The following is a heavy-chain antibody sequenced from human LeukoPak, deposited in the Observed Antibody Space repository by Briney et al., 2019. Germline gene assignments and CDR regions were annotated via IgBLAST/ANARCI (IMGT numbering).Heavy chain of an antibody. D-gene: IGHD2-21*01. Sequence: PGGSLRLSCAASGFTFSTYSMKWVRQAPGKGLEWVSYISDSGAMYYADSVRGRFTISRENAQNSLFLQMNSLRAEDTAVYYCARDQGLNSPDYWGQGTLVTVSS. J-gene: IGHJ4*02. CDR3: ARDQGLNSPDY. V-gene: IGHV3-48*01. CDR1: GFTFSTYS. CDR2: ISDSGAM.